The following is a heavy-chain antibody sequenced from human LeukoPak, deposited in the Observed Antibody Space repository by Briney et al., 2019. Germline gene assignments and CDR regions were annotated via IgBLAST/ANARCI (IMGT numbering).Heavy chain of an antibody. CDR1: GFTFSSYG. CDR2: MCGVAGKT. V-gene: IGHV3-23*01. J-gene: IGHJ4*02. D-gene: IGHD2-15*01. Sequence: GGSLRLSCAASGFTFSSYGMSWVRQTPGKGLEWVADMCGVAGKTYYADPVKGRFTISRDNSKNTLYLQMNSLRAEDTAVYYCAKQSGGNCHSYFDSWGQGILVTVSS. CDR3: AKQSGGNCHSYFDS.